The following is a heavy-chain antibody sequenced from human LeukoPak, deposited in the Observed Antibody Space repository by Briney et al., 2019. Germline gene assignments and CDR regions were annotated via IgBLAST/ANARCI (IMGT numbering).Heavy chain of an antibody. J-gene: IGHJ6*02. V-gene: IGHV3-20*04. D-gene: IGHD2-15*01. Sequence: GGSLRLSCAASGFTFDDYGMSWVRQAPGKGLEWVSGINWNGGSTGYADSVKGRFTISRDNAKNSLYLQMNSLRAEDTALYYCARTNCSGGSCYSRDYYGMDVWGLGTTVTVSS. CDR3: ARTNCSGGSCYSRDYYGMDV. CDR2: INWNGGST. CDR1: GFTFDDYG.